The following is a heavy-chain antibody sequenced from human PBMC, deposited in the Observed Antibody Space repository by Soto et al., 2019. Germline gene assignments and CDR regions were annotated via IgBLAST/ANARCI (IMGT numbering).Heavy chain of an antibody. D-gene: IGHD6-13*01. J-gene: IGHJ4*02. CDR3: ARNLGAVDH. CDR1: GYTFTRYY. V-gene: IGHV1-46*01. Sequence: QVQLVQSGAEVKKPGAAVKLSCRTSGYTFTRYYIHWVRQAPGQGLEWLAIINPASGSTNYAQESQGRVTLTMDTSTTTVYIELSGLRAENMAIFYWARNLGAVDHWGQGTLVTVSS. CDR2: INPASGST.